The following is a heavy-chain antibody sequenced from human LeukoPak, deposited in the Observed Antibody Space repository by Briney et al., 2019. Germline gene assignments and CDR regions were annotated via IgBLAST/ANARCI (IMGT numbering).Heavy chain of an antibody. V-gene: IGHV1-18*01. CDR1: GYTFTSYG. D-gene: IGHD1-1*01. CDR2: ISAYNGNT. J-gene: IGHJ5*02. CDR3: ARGRYNWNDGPGWFDP. Sequence: ASVKVSCKASGYTFTSYGISWVRQAPGQGLEWMGWISAYNGNTNYAQKFQGRVTMTRDTSISTAYMELSRLRSDDTAVYYCARGRYNWNDGPGWFDPWGQGTLVTVSS.